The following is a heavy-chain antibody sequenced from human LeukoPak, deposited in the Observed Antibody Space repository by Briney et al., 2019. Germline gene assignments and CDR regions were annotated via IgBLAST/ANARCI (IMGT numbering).Heavy chain of an antibody. CDR1: GFTFSSYA. CDR2: ISYDGSNK. D-gene: IGHD1-26*01. J-gene: IGHJ4*02. CDR3: ARRDGAWYYFDY. Sequence: PGGSLRLSCAASGFTFSSYAMHWVRQAPGKGLEWVAVISYDGSNKYYADSVKGRFTISRDNSKNTLYLQMNSLRAEDTAVYYCARRDGAWYYFDYWGQGTLVTVSS. V-gene: IGHV3-30-3*01.